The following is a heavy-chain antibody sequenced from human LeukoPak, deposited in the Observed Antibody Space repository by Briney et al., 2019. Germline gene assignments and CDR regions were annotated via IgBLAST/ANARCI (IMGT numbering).Heavy chain of an antibody. D-gene: IGHD1-26*01. CDR2: IDPNSGVT. CDR3: VRELGINAFDV. Sequence: ASVKVSFTASGYTLTDNNLYWVRQAPAQGLEWMGWIDPNSGVTTFSKNFQGRLTMTTDTSISTAYMELSRLTSDNTTVYYCVRELGINAFDVWGQGTLVTVSS. J-gene: IGHJ3*01. CDR1: GYTLTDNN. V-gene: IGHV1-2*02.